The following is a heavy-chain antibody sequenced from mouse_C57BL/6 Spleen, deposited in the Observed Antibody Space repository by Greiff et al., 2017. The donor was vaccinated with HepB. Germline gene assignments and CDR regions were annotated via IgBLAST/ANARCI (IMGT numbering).Heavy chain of an antibody. D-gene: IGHD1-1*01. CDR1: GFTFSNYW. V-gene: IGHV6-3*01. J-gene: IGHJ1*03. CDR3: TDFYYYGSSYWYFDV. CDR2: IRLKSDNYAT. Sequence: EVKLVESGGGLVQPGGSMKLSCVASGFTFSNYWMNWVRQSPEKGLEWVAQIRLKSDNYATHYAESVKGRFTISRDDSKSSVYLQMNNLRAEDTGIYYCTDFYYYGSSYWYFDVWGTGTTVTVSS.